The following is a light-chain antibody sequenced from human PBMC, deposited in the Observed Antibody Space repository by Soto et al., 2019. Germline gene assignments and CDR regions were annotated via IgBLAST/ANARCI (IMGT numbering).Light chain of an antibody. CDR1: QSISSY. J-gene: IGKJ1*01. CDR3: QQSYSTLWT. Sequence: DIQMTQSPSSLSASVGDRVTITCRASQSISSYLNWYQQKPGKAPKVMIYAASSLQSGVPSRFSGSGSGTDFTLTISSLKPEDFATYYCQQSYSTLWTFGQGTKVDIK. V-gene: IGKV1-39*01. CDR2: AAS.